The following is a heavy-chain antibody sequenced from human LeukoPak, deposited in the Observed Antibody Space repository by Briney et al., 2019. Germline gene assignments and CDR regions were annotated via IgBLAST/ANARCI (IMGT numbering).Heavy chain of an antibody. Sequence: SETLSLTCAVYGGSFSGYYWSWIRQPPGKGLEWIGEINHSGSTNYNPSLKSRVTISVDTSKNQFSLKLSSVTAADTAVYYCASHFTDSSGYYYDAFDIWGQGTMVTVSS. CDR3: ASHFTDSSGYYYDAFDI. CDR2: INHSGST. V-gene: IGHV4-34*01. D-gene: IGHD3-22*01. CDR1: GGSFSGYY. J-gene: IGHJ3*02.